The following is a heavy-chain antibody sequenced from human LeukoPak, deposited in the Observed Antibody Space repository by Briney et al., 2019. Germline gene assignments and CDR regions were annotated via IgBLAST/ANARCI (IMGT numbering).Heavy chain of an antibody. J-gene: IGHJ2*01. CDR3: ARVFDYGDYVGWYFDL. CDR1: GGTFSSYA. CDR2: IIPIFGTA. Sequence: SVKVSCKASGGTFSSYAISWVRQAPGQGLEWMGRIIPIFGTASYAQKFQGRVTITTDESTSTAYMELSSLRSEDTAVYYCARVFDYGDYVGWYFDLWGRGTLVTVSS. D-gene: IGHD4-17*01. V-gene: IGHV1-69*05.